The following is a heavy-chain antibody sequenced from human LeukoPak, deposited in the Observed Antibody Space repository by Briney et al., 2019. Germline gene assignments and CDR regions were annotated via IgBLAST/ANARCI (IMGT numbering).Heavy chain of an antibody. J-gene: IGHJ5*02. CDR3: ARPYYYDSRIDP. V-gene: IGHV4-30-4*01. D-gene: IGHD3-22*01. Sequence: SQTLSPTCTVSGGSISSGDYYWSWIRQPPGKGLEWIGYTYYSGSTYYNPSLKNRVSISVDTSKNQFSLNLSSVTAADTAVYYCARPYYYDSRIDPWGQGTLITVSS. CDR2: TYYSGST. CDR1: GGSISSGDYY.